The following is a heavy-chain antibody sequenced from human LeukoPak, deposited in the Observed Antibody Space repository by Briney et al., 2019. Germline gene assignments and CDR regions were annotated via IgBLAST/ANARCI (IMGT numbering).Heavy chain of an antibody. V-gene: IGHV3-21*03. J-gene: IGHJ4*02. Sequence: GGSLRLSCAASGFTFSSYSMNWVRQAPGEGLEWVSSISSSSSYIYYADSVKGRFTISRDNAKNSLYLQMNSLRAEDTAVYYCARASSYSSGWYLGNWGQGTLVTVSS. CDR1: GFTFSSYS. CDR3: ARASSYSSGWYLGN. CDR2: ISSSSSYI. D-gene: IGHD6-19*01.